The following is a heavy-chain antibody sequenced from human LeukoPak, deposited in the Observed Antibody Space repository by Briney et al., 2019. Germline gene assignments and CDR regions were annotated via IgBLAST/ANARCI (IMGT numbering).Heavy chain of an antibody. V-gene: IGHV3-7*01. CDR3: ARGARFLEWLLPRYWYFDL. CDR1: GFTFSSYW. CDR2: IKQDESEK. D-gene: IGHD3-3*01. Sequence: PGGSLRLSCAASGFTFSSYWMSWVRQAPGKGLEWVANIKQDESEKYYVDSVKGRFTISRDNAKNSLYLQMNSLRAEDTAVYYCARGARFLEWLLPRYWYFDLWGRGTLVTVSS. J-gene: IGHJ2*01.